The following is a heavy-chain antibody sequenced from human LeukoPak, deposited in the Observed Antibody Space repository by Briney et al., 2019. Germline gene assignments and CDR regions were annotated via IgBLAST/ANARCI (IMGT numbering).Heavy chain of an antibody. Sequence: ASVKVSCNASGYTFTGYYMHWVRQAPGQGLEWMGWINPNSGGTNYAQKFQGRVTMTRDTSISTAYMELSRLRSDDTAVYYCARAKIRAVDAFDIWGQGTMVTVSS. CDR2: INPNSGGT. D-gene: IGHD6-25*01. CDR3: ARAKIRAVDAFDI. J-gene: IGHJ3*02. V-gene: IGHV1-2*02. CDR1: GYTFTGYY.